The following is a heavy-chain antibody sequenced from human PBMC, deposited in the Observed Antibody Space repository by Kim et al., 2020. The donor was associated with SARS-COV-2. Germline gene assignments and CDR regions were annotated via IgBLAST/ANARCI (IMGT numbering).Heavy chain of an antibody. V-gene: IGHV1-69*01. Sequence: IYAQKFQGRVTITAGESTSTADMELSSLRSEDTAVYYCASRAPSSSSVDYWGQGTLVTVSS. J-gene: IGHJ4*02. D-gene: IGHD6-13*01. CDR3: ASRAPSSSSVDY.